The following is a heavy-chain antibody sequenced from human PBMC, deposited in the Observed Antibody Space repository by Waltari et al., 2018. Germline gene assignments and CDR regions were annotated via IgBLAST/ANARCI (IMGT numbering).Heavy chain of an antibody. V-gene: IGHV3-74*01. J-gene: IGHJ4*02. D-gene: IGHD5-18*01. CDR2: INSDGSST. CDR1: GFTFRRYW. CDR3: ARGLVSYGLGY. Sequence: EVQLVESGGGLVQPGGSVRHSGAASGFTFRRYWMHWGRQAPGKGLVWVSRINSDGSSTSYADSVKGRFTISRDNAKNTLYLQMNSLRAEDTAVYYCARGLVSYGLGYWGQGTLVTVSS.